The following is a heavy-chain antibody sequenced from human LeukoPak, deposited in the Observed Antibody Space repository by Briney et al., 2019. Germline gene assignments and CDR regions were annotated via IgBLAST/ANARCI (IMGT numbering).Heavy chain of an antibody. D-gene: IGHD5-18*01. CDR1: GGSFSGYY. J-gene: IGHJ4*02. CDR2: INHSGST. V-gene: IGHV4-34*01. Sequence: SETLSLTCAVYGGSFSGYYWTWIRQPPGKGLEWIGEINHSGSTNYNPSLKSRVTISVGTSKNQFSLKLSSVTAADTAVYYCARTRLWPTGTFDYWGQGTLVTVSS. CDR3: ARTRLWPTGTFDY.